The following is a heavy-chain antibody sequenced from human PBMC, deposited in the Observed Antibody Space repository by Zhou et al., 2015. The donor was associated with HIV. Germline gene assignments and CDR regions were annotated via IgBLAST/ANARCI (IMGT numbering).Heavy chain of an antibody. V-gene: IGHV1-69*06. D-gene: IGHD1-26*01. J-gene: IGHJ3*02. CDR1: GGTFSSYA. Sequence: QVQLVQSGAEVKKPGSSVKVSCKASGGTFSSYAISWVRQAPGQGLEWVGGIIPIFGTIDYAQNFRGRVTITADKSTSTAYMELSSLRSEDTAVYYCARAGWELLFDAFDIWGQGTMVTVSS. CDR2: IIPIFGTI. CDR3: ARAGWELLFDAFDI.